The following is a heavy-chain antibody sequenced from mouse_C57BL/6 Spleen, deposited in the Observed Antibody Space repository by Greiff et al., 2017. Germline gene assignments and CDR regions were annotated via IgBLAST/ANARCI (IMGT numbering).Heavy chain of an antibody. CDR2: INPNNGGT. Sequence: EVKLQESGPELVKPGASVKMSCKASGYTFTDYNMHWVKQSHGKSLEWIGNINPNNGGTCYNQKFKGKATLTVYKSSRTAYMELRSLTSEDSAVYYCARRVQFRPYFDYGGQGTTLTVSS. CDR3: ARRVQFRPYFDY. J-gene: IGHJ2*01. V-gene: IGHV1-22*01. CDR1: GYTFTDYN.